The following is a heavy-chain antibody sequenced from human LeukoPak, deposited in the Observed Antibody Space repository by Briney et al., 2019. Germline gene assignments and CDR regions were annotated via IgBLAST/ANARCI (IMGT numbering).Heavy chain of an antibody. V-gene: IGHV4-59*01. J-gene: IGHJ3*02. CDR3: ARVDKGDTAMVGDAFDI. D-gene: IGHD5-18*01. Sequence: SETLSLTCTVSGGSISSYYWSWIRQPPGKGLEWIGYIYYSGGTNYNPSLKSRVTISVDTSKNQFSLKLSSVTAADTAVYYCARVDKGDTAMVGDAFDIWGQGTMVTVSS. CDR1: GGSISSYY. CDR2: IYYSGGT.